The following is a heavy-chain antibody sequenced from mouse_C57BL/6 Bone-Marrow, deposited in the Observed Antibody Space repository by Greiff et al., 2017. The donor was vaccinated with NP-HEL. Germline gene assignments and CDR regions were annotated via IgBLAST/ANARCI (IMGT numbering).Heavy chain of an antibody. Sequence: DVMLVESGGDLVKPGGSLKLSCAASGFTFSSYGMSWVRQTPDKRLEWVATISSGGSYTYYPDSVKGRFTISRDNAKNTLYLQMSSLKSEDTAMYYCARYNDYDWFAYWGQGTLVTVSA. J-gene: IGHJ3*01. CDR3: ARYNDYDWFAY. CDR1: GFTFSSYG. D-gene: IGHD2-4*01. CDR2: ISSGGSYT. V-gene: IGHV5-6*02.